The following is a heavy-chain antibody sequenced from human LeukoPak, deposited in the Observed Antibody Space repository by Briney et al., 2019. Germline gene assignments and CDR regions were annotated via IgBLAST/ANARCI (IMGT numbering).Heavy chain of an antibody. Sequence: PGGSLRPSCAASGFTVSSNYMSWVRQAPGKGLEWVSVIYSGGSTYYADSVKGRFTISRDNSKNTLYLQMNSLRAEDTAVYYCARVRYCSSTSCSNFDYWGQGTLVTVSS. V-gene: IGHV3-66*02. CDR1: GFTVSSNY. D-gene: IGHD2-2*01. J-gene: IGHJ4*02. CDR2: IYSGGST. CDR3: ARVRYCSSTSCSNFDY.